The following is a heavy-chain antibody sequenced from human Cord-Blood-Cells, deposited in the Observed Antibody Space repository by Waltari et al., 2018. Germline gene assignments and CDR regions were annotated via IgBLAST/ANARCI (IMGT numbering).Heavy chain of an antibody. V-gene: IGHV4-38-2*01. CDR1: GYSISSGYY. Sequence: QVQLQESGPGLVKPSETLSLTCAVSGYSISSGYYWGWIRQPPGKGLEWIGSIYHSGSTYSNPSLKSRVTISVDTSKNQFSLKLSSVTAADTAVYYCARVLGGPDYWGQGTLVTVSS. J-gene: IGHJ4*02. D-gene: IGHD2-15*01. CDR3: ARVLGGPDY. CDR2: IYHSGST.